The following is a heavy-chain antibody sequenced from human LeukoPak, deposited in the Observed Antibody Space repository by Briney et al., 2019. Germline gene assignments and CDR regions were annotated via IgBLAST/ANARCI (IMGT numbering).Heavy chain of an antibody. D-gene: IGHD6-25*01. V-gene: IGHV7-4-1*02. J-gene: IGHJ4*02. CDR3: ARDWSGYGRLDY. Sequence: ASVKVSCKASGYTFTTFGIHWVRQAPGQGPEWMGRINTNTGNPTYAHGFTGRFVFSLDSSLTTAYLQISSLKTEDSAMYFCARDWSGYGRLDYWGQGTLVTVS. CDR2: INTNTGNP. CDR1: GYTFTTFG.